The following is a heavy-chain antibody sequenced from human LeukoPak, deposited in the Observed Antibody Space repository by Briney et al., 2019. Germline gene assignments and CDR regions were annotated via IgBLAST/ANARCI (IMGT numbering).Heavy chain of an antibody. J-gene: IGHJ5*02. CDR2: INPSGSST. Sequence: ASVKVSCKASGYIFTNHYMHWVRQAPGQGLEWMGLINPSGSSTLYAEKFRGRIIMTRDMSAATDYMELSSLRSEDTAVYYCARDNSIADRGWWFDPWGQGTLVTVSS. V-gene: IGHV1-46*01. D-gene: IGHD4-23*01. CDR1: GYIFTNHY. CDR3: ARDNSIADRGWWFDP.